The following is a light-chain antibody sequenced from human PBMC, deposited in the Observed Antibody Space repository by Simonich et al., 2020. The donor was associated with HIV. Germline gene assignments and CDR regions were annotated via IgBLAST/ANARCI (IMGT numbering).Light chain of an antibody. J-gene: IGLJ2*01. CDR1: SSDVGGYHY. Sequence: QSALTQPASVSGSPGQSITISCTGTSSDVGGYHYVSWYQQHPGKAPNLMIYDVSKRPSGVSNRFSGSKSGNTASLTISRLRAEDEADYYCSSYTGSNTVIFGGGTKLTVL. CDR2: DVS. CDR3: SSYTGSNTVI. V-gene: IGLV2-14*03.